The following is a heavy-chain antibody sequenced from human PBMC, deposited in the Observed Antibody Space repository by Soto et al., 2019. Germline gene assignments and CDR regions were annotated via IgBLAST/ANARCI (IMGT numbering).Heavy chain of an antibody. CDR3: ARDGTDYDY. CDR2: IDNDGSRT. Sequence: PGGSLRLSCAVSGFTFSSYWMLWVRQTPGKGLVWVSRIDNDGSRTTYADSVKGRFTISRDNARNSLYLQMNNLRVEDTAVYYCARDGTDYDYWGQGVLVTVS. CDR1: GFTFSSYW. J-gene: IGHJ4*02. V-gene: IGHV3-74*03. D-gene: IGHD1-1*01.